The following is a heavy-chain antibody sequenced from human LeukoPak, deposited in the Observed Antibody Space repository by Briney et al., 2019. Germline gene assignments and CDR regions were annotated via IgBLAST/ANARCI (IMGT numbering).Heavy chain of an antibody. Sequence: GGSLRLSCAASGFIFSNYAMSWVRQAPGKGLEWVSSISDSGGSTFHADSVKGRFTVSRDNSKNTLYVQMNSLRAEDTAVYYCAKGVRGVIDWGQGTLVTVSS. CDR1: GFIFSNYA. D-gene: IGHD3-10*02. J-gene: IGHJ4*02. CDR3: AKGVRGVID. V-gene: IGHV3-23*01. CDR2: ISDSGGST.